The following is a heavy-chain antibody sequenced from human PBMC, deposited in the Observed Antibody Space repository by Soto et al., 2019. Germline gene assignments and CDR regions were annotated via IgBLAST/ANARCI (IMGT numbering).Heavy chain of an antibody. J-gene: IGHJ3*02. CDR1: GGTFSSYA. CDR2: IIPIFGTA. V-gene: IGHV1-69*01. Sequence: QVQLVQSGAEVKKPGSSVKVSCKASGGTFSSYAISWVRQAPGQGLEWMGGIIPIFGTANYAQKFQGRVTITADESTSTAYMELSSLRSEDTAVYYCARDQSHYYDGSGYLRAFDIWGQGTMVTVSS. CDR3: ARDQSHYYDGSGYLRAFDI. D-gene: IGHD3-22*01.